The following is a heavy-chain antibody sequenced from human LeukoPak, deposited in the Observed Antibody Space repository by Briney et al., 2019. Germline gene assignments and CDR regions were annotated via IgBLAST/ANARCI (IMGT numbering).Heavy chain of an antibody. CDR1: GFTFSSYS. D-gene: IGHD2-15*01. Sequence: PGGSLRLSCAASGFTFSSYSMNWVRQAPGKGLEWVSAISGSGGSTYYADSVKGRFTISRHNSKNTLYLQMNSLRAEDTAVYYCIGSGSTFDYWGQGTLVTVSS. CDR2: ISGSGGST. CDR3: IGSGSTFDY. J-gene: IGHJ4*02. V-gene: IGHV3-23*01.